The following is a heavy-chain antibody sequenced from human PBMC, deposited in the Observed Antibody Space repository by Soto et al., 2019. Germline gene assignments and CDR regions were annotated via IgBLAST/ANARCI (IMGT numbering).Heavy chain of an antibody. Sequence: GGSLRLSCAASGVTFSTYAMSWVRQAQGKGLEWVSTINTSGGSTYYADSVKGRFTISRDNSKNTLYLQMNSLRGEDTAVYYCAKPEPGIAAAGNKYGMDVWGQGTTVTVSS. V-gene: IGHV3-23*01. J-gene: IGHJ6*02. CDR3: AKPEPGIAAAGNKYGMDV. D-gene: IGHD6-13*01. CDR1: GVTFSTYA. CDR2: INTSGGST.